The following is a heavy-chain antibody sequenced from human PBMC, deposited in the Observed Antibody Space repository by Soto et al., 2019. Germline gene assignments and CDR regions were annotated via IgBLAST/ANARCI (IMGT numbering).Heavy chain of an antibody. V-gene: IGHV4-39*02. CDR2: IYYSGST. D-gene: IGHD6-19*01. CDR1: GGSISSSSYY. CDR3: AIDSSGWQRYYFDY. J-gene: IGHJ4*02. Sequence: QLQLQESGPGLVKPSETLSLTCTVSGGSISSSSYYWGWIRQPPGKGLEWIGSIYYSGSTYYNPSLKSRVTISVDTSKNQFSLKLSSVTAADTAVYYCAIDSSGWQRYYFDYWGQGTLVTVSS.